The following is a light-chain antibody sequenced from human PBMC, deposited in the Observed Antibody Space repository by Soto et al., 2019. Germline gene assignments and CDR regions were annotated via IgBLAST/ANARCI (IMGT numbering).Light chain of an antibody. Sequence: IEMTQSPATLSASPGDRATLSCRASQPVNNNLAWYQQKPGQAPRLLIYGVSTRATGISARFSGGGSVTEFTLTISSLQSEDFALYYCQQSFSTPPSFGQGTKLEIK. CDR2: GVS. V-gene: IGKV3-15*01. CDR1: QPVNNN. CDR3: QQSFSTPPS. J-gene: IGKJ2*01.